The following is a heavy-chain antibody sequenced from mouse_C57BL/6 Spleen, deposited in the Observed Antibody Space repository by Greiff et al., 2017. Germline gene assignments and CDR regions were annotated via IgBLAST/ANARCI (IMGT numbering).Heavy chain of an antibody. CDR3: ASIYYYGRSYGWYFDV. V-gene: IGHV3-6*01. CDR1: GYSITSGYY. J-gene: IGHJ1*03. Sequence: DVKLQESGPGLVKPSPSLSLTCSVTGYSITSGYYWNWIRQFPGNKLEWMGYISYDGSNNYNPSLQNRISITRDTSKNQFFLKLNSVTTEDTATYYCASIYYYGRSYGWYFDVWGTGTTVTVSS. D-gene: IGHD1-1*01. CDR2: ISYDGSN.